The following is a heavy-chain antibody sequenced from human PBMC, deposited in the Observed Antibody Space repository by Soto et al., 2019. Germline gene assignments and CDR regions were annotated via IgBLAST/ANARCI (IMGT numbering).Heavy chain of an antibody. V-gene: IGHV1-69*04. CDR2: IIPIADIA. CDR1: GDNFSRYF. CDR3: ARYVEARDYMDV. J-gene: IGHJ6*03. Sequence: QVLLVQSGAEVKKPGSSVKVSCKASGDNFSRYFFSWVRQAPGQGLEWMGRIIPIADIANYPHKFQGRVTITADKSTSTAYMELNSLTSEDTAMYYCARYVEARDYMDVWGKGTTVTVSS. D-gene: IGHD3-10*02.